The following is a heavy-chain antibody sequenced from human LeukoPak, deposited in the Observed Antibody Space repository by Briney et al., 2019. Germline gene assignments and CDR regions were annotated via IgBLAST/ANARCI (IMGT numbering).Heavy chain of an antibody. CDR1: GYTFTSYY. Sequence: ASVKVSCKASGYTFTSYYMHWVRRAPGQGLEWMGIINPSGGSTSYAQKFQGRVTMTRDTSTSTVYMELSSLRSEDTAVHYCARARYYYGSGSYYNPMGYWGQGTLVTVSS. CDR2: INPSGGST. V-gene: IGHV1-46*01. D-gene: IGHD3-10*01. J-gene: IGHJ4*02. CDR3: ARARYYYGSGSYYNPMGY.